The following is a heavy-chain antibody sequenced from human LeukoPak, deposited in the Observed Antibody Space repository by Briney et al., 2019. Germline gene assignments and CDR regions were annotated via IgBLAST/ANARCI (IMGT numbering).Heavy chain of an antibody. CDR2: MNPNSGNT. V-gene: IGHV1-8*01. J-gene: IGHJ4*02. D-gene: IGHD6-13*01. Sequence: ASVKVSCKASGYTFTSYDINWVRQATGQGLEWMGWMNPNSGNTGYAQKFQGRVTMTRNTSISTAYMELSSLRSEDTAVYYCARVYSSSWLRFDYWGQGTLVTVSS. CDR3: ARVYSSSWLRFDY. CDR1: GYTFTSYD.